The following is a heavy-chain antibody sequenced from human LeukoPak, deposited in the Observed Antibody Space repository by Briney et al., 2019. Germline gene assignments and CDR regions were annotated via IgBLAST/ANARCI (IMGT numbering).Heavy chain of an antibody. CDR1: GYSFTSYW. V-gene: IGHV5-51*01. Sequence: GESLKISCKGSGYSFTSYWISWVRQMPGKGLDWMGIIYPGDADTRYSTSFQGQVTISAATSISPAYLQWSSLKASDTAMYYCASLSSRYSYDSSGYYSFDYWGQGTLVTVSS. CDR2: IYPGDADT. J-gene: IGHJ4*02. D-gene: IGHD3-22*01. CDR3: ASLSSRYSYDSSGYYSFDY.